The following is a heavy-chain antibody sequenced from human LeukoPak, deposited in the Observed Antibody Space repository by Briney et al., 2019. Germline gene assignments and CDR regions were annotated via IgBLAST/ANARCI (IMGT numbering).Heavy chain of an antibody. D-gene: IGHD3-10*01. CDR3: ARLVVRGVISQAWFDP. J-gene: IGHJ5*02. CDR2: INHSGST. Sequence: GSLRLSCAASGFTFSSYSMNWVRQAPGKGLEWIGEINHSGSTNYNPSLKSRVTISVDTSKNQFSLKLSSVTAADTAVYYCARLVVRGVISQAWFDPWGQGTLVTVSS. V-gene: IGHV4-34*01. CDR1: GFTFSSYS.